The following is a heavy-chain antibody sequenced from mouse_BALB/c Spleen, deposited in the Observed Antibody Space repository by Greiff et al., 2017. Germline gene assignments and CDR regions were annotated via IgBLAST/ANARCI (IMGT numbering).Heavy chain of an antibody. CDR2: INPSSGYT. Sequence: QVQLKQSGAELARPGASVKMSCKASGYTFTSYTMHWVKQRPGQGLEWIGYINPSSGYTNYNQKFKDKATLTADKSSSTAYMQLSSLTSEDSAVYYCARGDDGYYLFAYWGQGTLVTVSA. V-gene: IGHV1-4*01. CDR3: ARGDDGYYLFAY. J-gene: IGHJ3*01. D-gene: IGHD2-3*01. CDR1: GYTFTSYT.